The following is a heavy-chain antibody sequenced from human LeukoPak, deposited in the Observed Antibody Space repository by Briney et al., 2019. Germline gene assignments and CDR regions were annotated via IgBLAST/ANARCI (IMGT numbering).Heavy chain of an antibody. CDR3: ARGPYCSSTSCYSPYYSYYMDV. D-gene: IGHD2-2*01. Sequence: GESLKISCKGSGYSFTSYWIGWVRQMPGKGLEWMGIIYPVDSDTRYSPSFQGQVTISADKAITTAYLQWSSLKASDTAMYYCARGPYCSSTSCYSPYYSYYMDVWGKGTTVTVS. CDR1: GYSFTSYW. J-gene: IGHJ6*03. CDR2: IYPVDSDT. V-gene: IGHV5-51*01.